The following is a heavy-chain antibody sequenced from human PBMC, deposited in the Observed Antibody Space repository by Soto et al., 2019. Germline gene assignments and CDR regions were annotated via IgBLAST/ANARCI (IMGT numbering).Heavy chain of an antibody. CDR1: GGSISSGGYY. V-gene: IGHV4-31*03. CDR3: AREKTQAGGSYCSGGSCYPSLYNWFDP. CDR2: IYYSGST. Sequence: PSETLSLTCTVSGGSISSGGYYWSWIRQHPGKGLEWIGYIYYSGSTYYNPSLKSRVTISVDTSKNQFSLKLSSVTAADTAVYYCAREKTQAGGSYCSGGSCYPSLYNWFDPWGQGTLVTVSS. D-gene: IGHD2-15*01. J-gene: IGHJ5*02.